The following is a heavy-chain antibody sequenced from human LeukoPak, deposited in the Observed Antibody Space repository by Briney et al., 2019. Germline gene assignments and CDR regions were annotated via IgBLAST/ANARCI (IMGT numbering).Heavy chain of an antibody. CDR3: ATGVATAFTY. CDR2: INPNSGDT. J-gene: IGHJ4*02. Sequence: ASVKVSCKASGYTFTAYYIHWVRQAPGQGLEWVAFINPNSGDTYSAPQFQGRVTMTRDTSISTASMELSWLSSDDTAVYYCATGVATAFTYWGQGTLVTVSS. CDR1: GYTFTAYY. D-gene: IGHD5-18*01. V-gene: IGHV1-2*02.